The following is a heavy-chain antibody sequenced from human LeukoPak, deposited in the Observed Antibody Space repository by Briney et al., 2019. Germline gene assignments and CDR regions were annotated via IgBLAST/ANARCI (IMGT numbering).Heavy chain of an antibody. D-gene: IGHD5-24*01. CDR1: GGTFSSYA. Sequence: ASVKVSCKASGGTFSSYAISWVRQAPGQGLEWMGIINPSGGSTSYAQKFQGRVTMTRDMSTSTVYMELSSLRSEDTAVYYCARDDGFYWGQGTLVTVSS. CDR2: INPSGGST. J-gene: IGHJ4*02. CDR3: ARDDGFY. V-gene: IGHV1-46*01.